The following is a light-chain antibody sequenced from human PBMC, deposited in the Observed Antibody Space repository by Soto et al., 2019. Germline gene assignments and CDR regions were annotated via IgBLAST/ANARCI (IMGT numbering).Light chain of an antibody. CDR1: SSDVGGYNN. V-gene: IGLV2-14*03. CDR2: DVS. J-gene: IGLJ2*01. Sequence: QSALTQPASVSGSPGQSITISCTGSSSDVGGYNNVSWYQQHPDKAPKLMIYDVSNRPSGVSDRFSGSKSGNTASLTISGLQAEDEADYYCSSYTTGSTLVIFGGGTKVTVL. CDR3: SSYTTGSTLVI.